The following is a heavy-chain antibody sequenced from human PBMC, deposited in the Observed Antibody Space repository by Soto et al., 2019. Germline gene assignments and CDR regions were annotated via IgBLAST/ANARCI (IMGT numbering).Heavy chain of an antibody. J-gene: IGHJ4*02. CDR2: IYYSGST. D-gene: IGHD4-17*01. CDR3: ARSEATVLDY. Sequence: SETLSLTCTVSGGSISSYYWSWIRQPPGKGLEWIGYIYYSGSTNYNPSLKSRVTISVDKSKNEFSLKLNSVTAADTAVYFCARSEATVLDYWGQGTLVTVSS. V-gene: IGHV4-59*12. CDR1: GGSISSYY.